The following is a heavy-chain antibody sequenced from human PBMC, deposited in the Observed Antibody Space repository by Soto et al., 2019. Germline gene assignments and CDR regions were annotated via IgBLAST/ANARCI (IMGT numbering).Heavy chain of an antibody. V-gene: IGHV3-53*01. CDR3: ARGMIYAIY. D-gene: IGHD2-8*01. J-gene: IGHJ4*02. CDR1: GFTVGTIY. CDR2: IYSGGST. Sequence: WGLMRDSCAASGFTVGTIYMRRVRQAPGKGLEWVSVIYSGGSTYYADSVKGGFTISRDNSKNMVYLQMNSLRAEDTALYYCARGMIYAIYWGQGALVTVSS.